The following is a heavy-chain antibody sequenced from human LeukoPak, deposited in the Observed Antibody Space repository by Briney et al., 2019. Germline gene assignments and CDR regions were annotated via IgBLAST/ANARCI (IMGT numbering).Heavy chain of an antibody. J-gene: IGHJ4*02. V-gene: IGHV1-8*01. Sequence: ASVKVSCKASGYTFTSYDINWVRQATGQGLEWMGWMNPNSGNTGYAQKFQGRVTMTRNTSISTAYMELSSLRSEDTAVYYCARQWSRGYCSSTSCYPLGYWGQGTLVTVSS. CDR3: ARQWSRGYCSSTSCYPLGY. D-gene: IGHD2-2*01. CDR2: MNPNSGNT. CDR1: GYTFTSYD.